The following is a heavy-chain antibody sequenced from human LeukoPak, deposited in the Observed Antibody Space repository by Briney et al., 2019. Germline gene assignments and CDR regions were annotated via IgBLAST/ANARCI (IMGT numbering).Heavy chain of an antibody. CDR3: ARVRGGYSAYDFGAFDI. J-gene: IGHJ3*02. CDR1: GFTFDDYG. Sequence: PGGSLRLSCAASGFTFDDYGMNWVRQAPGKGLECVSGINWNGDRTGYADSVKGRFTISRDNAKNSLYLQMNSLRAEDTALFYCARVRGGYSAYDFGAFDIWGQGTMVTVSS. CDR2: INWNGDRT. D-gene: IGHD5-12*01. V-gene: IGHV3-20*04.